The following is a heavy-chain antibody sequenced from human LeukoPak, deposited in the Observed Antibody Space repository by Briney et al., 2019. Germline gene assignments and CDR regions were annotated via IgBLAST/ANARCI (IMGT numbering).Heavy chain of an antibody. V-gene: IGHV4-34*01. Sequence: PSETLSLTCAVYGGSFSGYYWSWIRQPPGEGLEWIGEINHSGSTNYNPSLKSRVTISVDTSKNQFSLKLSSVTAADTAVYYCARGTRDYDSSGYYSYYYYYMDVWGKGTTVTVSS. CDR3: ARGTRDYDSSGYYSYYYYYMDV. CDR2: INHSGST. CDR1: GGSFSGYY. J-gene: IGHJ6*03. D-gene: IGHD3-22*01.